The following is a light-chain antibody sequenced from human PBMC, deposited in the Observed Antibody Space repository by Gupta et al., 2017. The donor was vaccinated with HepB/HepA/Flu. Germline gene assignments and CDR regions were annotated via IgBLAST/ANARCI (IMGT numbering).Light chain of an antibody. Sequence: QSVLTQPPSMSAAPGQKVTISCSGGFSNIGSYDVYWYQRLPSTAPKLLIYENKKRPSGIPDRFSGSKSGTSSTLAITGLQTGDEADYFCGSWDSTLKSWLFGGGTKLTVL. CDR3: GSWDSTLKSWL. CDR2: ENK. V-gene: IGLV1-51*02. CDR1: FSNIGSYD. J-gene: IGLJ2*01.